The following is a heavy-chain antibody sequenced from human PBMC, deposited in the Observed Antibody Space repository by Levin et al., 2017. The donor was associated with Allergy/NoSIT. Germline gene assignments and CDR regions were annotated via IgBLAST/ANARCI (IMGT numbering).Heavy chain of an antibody. CDR1: GYTFTGYY. V-gene: IGHV1-2*02. D-gene: IGHD5-12*01. CDR2: IKVNSGGT. Sequence: GGSLRLSCKASGYTFTGYYMHWVRQAPGQGPEWLGWIKVNSGGTKYAQKFQGRVTLTRDTSISTAYMELSRLTSDDTAVYYCAREGDSGYDWYAFDIWGQGTMVTVSS. CDR3: AREGDSGYDWYAFDI. J-gene: IGHJ3*02.